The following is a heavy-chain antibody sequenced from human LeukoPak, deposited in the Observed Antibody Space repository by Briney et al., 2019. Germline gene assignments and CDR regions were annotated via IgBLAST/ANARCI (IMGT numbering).Heavy chain of an antibody. Sequence: PGGSLRLSCAASGFTFSDSWMSWVRQAPGKGLEWVANRNQDGSAKDYVDSVKGRFTISRDNARNSLYLQMSSLRAEDTAVYYCATYTHWVAGDVWGQGTTVTVSS. CDR3: ATYTHWVAGDV. J-gene: IGHJ6*02. CDR2: RNQDGSAK. V-gene: IGHV3-7*01. D-gene: IGHD3-16*01. CDR1: GFTFSDSW.